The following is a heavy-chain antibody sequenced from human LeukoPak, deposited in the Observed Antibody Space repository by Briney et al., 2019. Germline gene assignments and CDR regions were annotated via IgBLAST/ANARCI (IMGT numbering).Heavy chain of an antibody. CDR3: ARVSPYCGGDCYIQH. CDR1: GGSFSGYY. J-gene: IGHJ1*01. D-gene: IGHD2-21*01. Sequence: PSETLSLTCAVYGGSFSGYYWSWIRQPPGKGLEWIGEINHSGSTNYNPSLKSRVTISVDTPKNQFSLKLSSVTAADTAVYYCARVSPYCGGDCYIQHWGQGTLVTVSS. CDR2: INHSGST. V-gene: IGHV4-34*01.